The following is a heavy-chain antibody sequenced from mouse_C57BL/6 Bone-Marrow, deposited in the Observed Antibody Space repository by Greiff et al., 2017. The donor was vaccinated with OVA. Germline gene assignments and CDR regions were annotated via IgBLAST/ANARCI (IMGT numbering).Heavy chain of an antibody. CDR2: ISYDGSN. D-gene: IGHD2-4*01. CDR1: GYSITSGYY. Sequence: EVKLVESGPGLVKPSQSLSLTCSVTGYSITSGYYWNWIRQFPGNKLEWMGYISYDGSNNYNPSLKNRISITRDTSKNQFFLKLNSVTTEDTATYYCASFIYYDYDVAFDYWGQGTTLTVSS. V-gene: IGHV3-6*01. J-gene: IGHJ2*01. CDR3: ASFIYYDYDVAFDY.